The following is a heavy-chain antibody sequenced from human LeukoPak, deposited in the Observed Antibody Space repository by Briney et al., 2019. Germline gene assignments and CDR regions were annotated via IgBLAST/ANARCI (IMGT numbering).Heavy chain of an antibody. CDR2: IKEDGSEK. J-gene: IGHJ4*02. CDR1: GFTFSSYW. CDR3: AREGDYYCSGGSCYDY. D-gene: IGHD2-15*01. Sequence: PGGSLRLSCAASGFTFSSYWMSWVRQAPGKGLEWVANIKEDGSEKYYVDSVKGRFTISRDNAKNSVYLQMNSLRAEDTAVYYCAREGDYYCSGGSCYDYWGQGTLVTASS. V-gene: IGHV3-7*01.